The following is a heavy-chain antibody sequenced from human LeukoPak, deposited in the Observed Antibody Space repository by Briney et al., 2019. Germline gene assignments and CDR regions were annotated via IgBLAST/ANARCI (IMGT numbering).Heavy chain of an antibody. V-gene: IGHV3-21*01. CDR2: ISGSNSYI. J-gene: IGHJ3*02. D-gene: IGHD1-26*01. Sequence: PGGSLRLSCAASGFTFNSYSMNWVRQAPGKGLEWVSSISGSNSYIYYADSMRGRFTISGDNAKNTLYLQMNSLRAEDTAVYYCARSGRGGAFDIWGQGTMVTVSS. CDR3: ARSGRGGAFDI. CDR1: GFTFNSYS.